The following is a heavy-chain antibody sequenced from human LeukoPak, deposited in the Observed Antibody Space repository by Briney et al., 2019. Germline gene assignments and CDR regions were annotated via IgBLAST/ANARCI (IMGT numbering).Heavy chain of an antibody. CDR2: IYPGVSDT. D-gene: IGHD1-26*01. CDR1: GYRFNSYW. V-gene: IGHV5-51*01. J-gene: IGHJ4*02. CDR3: ARGQGGGSYANYFDY. Sequence: GESLKISCMGSGYRFNSYWIGWVRQMPGKGLEWMGIIYPGVSDTRYSPSFQGQVTISADKSISTAYLQWSSLKASDTAMYYCARGQGGGSYANYFDYWGQGTLVTVSS.